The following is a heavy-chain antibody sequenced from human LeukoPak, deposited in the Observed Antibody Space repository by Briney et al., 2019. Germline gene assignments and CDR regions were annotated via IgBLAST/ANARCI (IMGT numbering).Heavy chain of an antibody. D-gene: IGHD3-22*01. CDR3: AKDPYYYDSRGYYYKYFQH. CDR1: GFTFSSYA. J-gene: IGHJ1*01. Sequence: GGSLRLSCAASGFTFSSYAMSWVRQAPGKGLEWVSAISGSGGSTYYADSVKGRFTISRDNSKNTLYLQMNSLRAEDTAVYYCAKDPYYYDSRGYYYKYFQHWGQGTLVTVSS. CDR2: ISGSGGST. V-gene: IGHV3-23*01.